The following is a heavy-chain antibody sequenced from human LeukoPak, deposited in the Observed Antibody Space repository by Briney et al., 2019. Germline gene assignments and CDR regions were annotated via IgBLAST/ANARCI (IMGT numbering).Heavy chain of an antibody. Sequence: ASVKVSCKASGGTFSSYAISWVRQAPGQGLEWMGGIIPIFGTANYAQKFQGRVTITADESTSTAYMELSSLRSDDAAVYYCARDHESLRSSGSSPGYWGQGTLVTVSS. D-gene: IGHD1-26*01. CDR1: GGTFSSYA. CDR3: ARDHESLRSSGSSPGY. CDR2: IIPIFGTA. J-gene: IGHJ4*02. V-gene: IGHV1-69*13.